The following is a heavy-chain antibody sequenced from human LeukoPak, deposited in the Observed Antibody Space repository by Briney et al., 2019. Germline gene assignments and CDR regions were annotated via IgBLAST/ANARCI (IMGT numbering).Heavy chain of an antibody. V-gene: IGHV4-34*01. J-gene: IGHJ4*02. CDR2: INHSGST. Sequence: SETLSLTCAVYGGSFSGYYWSWIRQPPGKGLEWIGEINHSGSTNYNPSLKSRVTISVDTSKNQFSLKLSSVTAADTAVYYYARLTLYYDFWSGYYKSYYFDYWGQGTLATVSS. D-gene: IGHD3-3*01. CDR3: ARLTLYYDFWSGYYKSYYFDY. CDR1: GGSFSGYY.